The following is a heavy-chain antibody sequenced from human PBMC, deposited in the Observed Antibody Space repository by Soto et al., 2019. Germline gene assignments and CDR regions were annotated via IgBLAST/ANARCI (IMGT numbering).Heavy chain of an antibody. CDR2: ISPIFGTA. CDR3: AREYCGGDCLDYYYYGMDV. J-gene: IGHJ6*02. D-gene: IGHD2-21*02. CDR1: GGTFSSYA. Sequence: ASVKVSCKASGGTFSSYAISWVRQAPGQGLEWMGGISPIFGTANYAQKFQGRVTITADESTSTAYMELSSLRSEDTAVYYCAREYCGGDCLDYYYYGMDVWGQGTTVTVSS. V-gene: IGHV1-69*13.